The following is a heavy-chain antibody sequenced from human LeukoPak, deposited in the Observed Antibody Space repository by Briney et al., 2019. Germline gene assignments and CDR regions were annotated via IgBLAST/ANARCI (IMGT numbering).Heavy chain of an antibody. D-gene: IGHD6-19*01. CDR2: IYPSGNS. CDR3: ATKIAVGGHWYFDL. CDR1: GVSISGYY. Sequence: SETLSLTCTVSGVSISGYYWTWIRQPAGKGLEWIGRIYPSGNSHYNPSLESRVTMSVDTSKNQFSLRLSSVTAADTAVYYCATKIAVGGHWYFDLWGRGTLVTVSS. J-gene: IGHJ2*01. V-gene: IGHV4-4*07.